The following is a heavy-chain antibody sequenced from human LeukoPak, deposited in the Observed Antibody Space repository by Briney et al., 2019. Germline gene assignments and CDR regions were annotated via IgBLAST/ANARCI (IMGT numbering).Heavy chain of an antibody. V-gene: IGHV1-46*01. Sequence: GASVKVSCKASGYTFTSYYMHWVRQAPGQGLEWMGIINPSSGSTSYAQKFQGRVTMTRDTSTSTVYMELSSLRSEDTAVYYCARDSVGYGYMDVWGKGTTVTVSS. CDR1: GYTFTSYY. CDR3: ARDSVGYGYMDV. J-gene: IGHJ6*03. CDR2: INPSSGST. D-gene: IGHD2-8*02.